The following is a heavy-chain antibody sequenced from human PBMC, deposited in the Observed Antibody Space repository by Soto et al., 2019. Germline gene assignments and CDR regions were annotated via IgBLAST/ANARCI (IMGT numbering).Heavy chain of an antibody. CDR2: ISSSSSYI. J-gene: IGHJ3*02. D-gene: IGHD4-17*01. CDR3: ARASTYGDYMEGAFDI. V-gene: IGHV3-21*01. Sequence: GGSLRLSCAASGFTFSSYSMNWVRQAPGKGLEWVSSISSSSSYIYYADSVKGRFTISRDNAKNSLYLQMNSLRAEDTAVYYCARASTYGDYMEGAFDIWGQGTMVTVSS. CDR1: GFTFSSYS.